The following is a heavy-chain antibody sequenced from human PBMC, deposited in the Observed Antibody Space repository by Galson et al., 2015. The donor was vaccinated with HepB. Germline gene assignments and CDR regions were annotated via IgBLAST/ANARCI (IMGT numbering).Heavy chain of an antibody. V-gene: IGHV1-8*01. CDR1: GYTFTSYD. CDR3: ARQRPRPYYDFWSGYNWFDP. J-gene: IGHJ5*02. Sequence: SVKVSCKASGYTFTSYDINWVRQATGQGLEWMGWMNPNSGNTGYAQKFQGRVTMTRNTSISTAYMELSSLRSEDTAAYYCARQRPRPYYDFWSGYNWFDPRGQGTLVTVSS. CDR2: MNPNSGNT. D-gene: IGHD3-3*01.